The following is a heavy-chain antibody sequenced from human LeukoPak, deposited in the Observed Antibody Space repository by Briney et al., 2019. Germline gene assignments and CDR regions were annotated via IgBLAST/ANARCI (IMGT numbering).Heavy chain of an antibody. D-gene: IGHD2-15*01. V-gene: IGHV1-2*04. J-gene: IGHJ4*02. Sequence: APVKVSCKASGYTFTGYYMHWVRQAPGQGLEWMGWINPNSGGTNYAQKFQGWVTMTRDTSISTAYMELSRLRSDDTAVYYCTPGYCSGGSCYFGNYWGQGTLVTVSS. CDR2: INPNSGGT. CDR1: GYTFTGYY. CDR3: TPGYCSGGSCYFGNY.